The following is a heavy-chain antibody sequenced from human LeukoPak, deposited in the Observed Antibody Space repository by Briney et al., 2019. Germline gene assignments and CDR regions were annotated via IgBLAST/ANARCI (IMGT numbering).Heavy chain of an antibody. V-gene: IGHV3-30-3*02. CDR3: AKFTPIYGMDV. CDR1: GFTFSSYA. Sequence: GRSLRLSCAASGFTFSSYAMHWVRQAPGKGLEWVAVISYDGSNKYYADSVKGRFTISRDNSKNTLYLQMNSLRAEDTAVYYCAKFTPIYGMDVWGQGTTVTVSS. J-gene: IGHJ6*02. CDR2: ISYDGSNK.